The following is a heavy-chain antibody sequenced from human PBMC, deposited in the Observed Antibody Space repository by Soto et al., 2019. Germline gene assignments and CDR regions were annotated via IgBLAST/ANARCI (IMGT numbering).Heavy chain of an antibody. V-gene: IGHV4-34*01. J-gene: IGHJ4*02. CDR2: INHSGST. CDR1: GGSFSGYY. D-gene: IGHD6-19*01. CDR3: ARGNGLNY. Sequence: SETLSLTCAVYGGSFSGYYWSWIRQPPGKGLEWIGEINHSGSTNYNPSLKSRVTISVDTSKNQFSLKLSSVTAADTAVYYCARGNGLNYWGQGTLVTVSS.